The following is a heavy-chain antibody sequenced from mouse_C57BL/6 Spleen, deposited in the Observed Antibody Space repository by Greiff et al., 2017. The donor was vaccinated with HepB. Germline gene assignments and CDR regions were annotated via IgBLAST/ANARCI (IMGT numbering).Heavy chain of an antibody. D-gene: IGHD1-1*01. J-gene: IGHJ2*01. V-gene: IGHV1-15*01. Sequence: QVHVKQSGAELVRPGASVTLSCKASGYTFTDYEMHWVKQTPVHGLEWIGAIDPETGGTAYNQKFKGKAILTADKSSSTAYMELRSLTSEDSAVYYCTRGSLDYYGSSSYYFDYWGQGTTLTVSS. CDR1: GYTFTDYE. CDR2: IDPETGGT. CDR3: TRGSLDYYGSSSYYFDY.